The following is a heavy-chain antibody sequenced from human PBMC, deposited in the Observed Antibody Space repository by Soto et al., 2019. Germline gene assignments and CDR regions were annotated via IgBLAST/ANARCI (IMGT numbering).Heavy chain of an antibody. D-gene: IGHD2-15*01. V-gene: IGHV4-59*08. CDR3: ARLVCSGGSCYSFYFDY. CDR2: IYYSGST. CDR1: GGSISSYY. Sequence: SETLSLTCTVSGGSISSYYWSWIRQPPGKGLEWIGYIYYSGSTNYNPSLKSRVTISVDTSKNQFSLKLSSVTAADTAVYYCARLVCSGGSCYSFYFDYWGQGTLVTVS. J-gene: IGHJ4*02.